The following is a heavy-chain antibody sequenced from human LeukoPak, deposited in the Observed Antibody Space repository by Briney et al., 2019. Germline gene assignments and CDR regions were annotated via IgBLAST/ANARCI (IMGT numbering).Heavy chain of an antibody. Sequence: ASVKVSCKASGYTFTSYDINWVRQATGQGLEWMGWMNPNSGNTGYAQKFQGRVTMTRNTSISTAYMELSSLRSEDTAVYYCARGFHHYGSGSLDYWGQGTLVTVSS. V-gene: IGHV1-8*01. CDR2: MNPNSGNT. J-gene: IGHJ4*02. CDR1: GYTFTSYD. CDR3: ARGFHHYGSGSLDY. D-gene: IGHD3-10*01.